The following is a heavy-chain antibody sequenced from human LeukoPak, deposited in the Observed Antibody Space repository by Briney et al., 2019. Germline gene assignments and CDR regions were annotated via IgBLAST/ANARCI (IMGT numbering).Heavy chain of an antibody. CDR3: ARDKVVGATHFDY. J-gene: IGHJ4*02. D-gene: IGHD1-26*01. CDR2: ISSSSSTI. Sequence: GGSLRLSCAASGFTFSSYSMNWVRQAPGKGLEWVSYISSSSSTIYYADSVKGRFTISRDNAKNSLYLQMNSLRAEDTAVYYCARDKVVGATHFDYWGQGTLVTVSS. V-gene: IGHV3-48*01. CDR1: GFTFSSYS.